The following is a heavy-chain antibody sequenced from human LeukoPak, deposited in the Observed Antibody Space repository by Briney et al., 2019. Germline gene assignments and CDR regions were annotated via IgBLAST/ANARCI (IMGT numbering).Heavy chain of an antibody. V-gene: IGHV4-59*01. D-gene: IGHD6-25*01. CDR3: ARVRSARPYYYGMDV. CDR2: TYYSGST. Sequence: SETLSLTCTVSGGSISSYYWSWIRQPPGKGLEWIGYTYYSGSTNYNPSLKSRVTISVDTSKNQFSLKLSSVTAADTAVYYCARVRSARPYYYGMDVWGQGTTVTVSS. J-gene: IGHJ6*02. CDR1: GGSISSYY.